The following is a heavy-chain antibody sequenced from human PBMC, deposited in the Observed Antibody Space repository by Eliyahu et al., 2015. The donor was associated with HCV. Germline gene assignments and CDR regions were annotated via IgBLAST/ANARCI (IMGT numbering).Heavy chain of an antibody. CDR2: IYPGDSDT. D-gene: IGHD6-6*01. Sequence: EVQLVQSGAEVKKPGESLKISCKGSGXSFTNYWIGWVRQMPGKGLEWMGIIYPGDSDTRYSPSFQGQVTISADKSISTAYLLWSSLKASDTAMYYCARPRGSSSSFFDYWGQGTLVTVSS. CDR1: GXSFTNYW. CDR3: ARPRGSSSSFFDY. V-gene: IGHV5-51*01. J-gene: IGHJ4*02.